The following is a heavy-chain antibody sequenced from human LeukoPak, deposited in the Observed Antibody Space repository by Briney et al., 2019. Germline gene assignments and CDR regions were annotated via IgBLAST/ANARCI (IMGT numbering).Heavy chain of an antibody. D-gene: IGHD2-2*02. J-gene: IGHJ4*02. Sequence: ASVKVSCKASGYTFTGYDVHWVRQAPGQGLEWIGWNNSNSGATDYAQKFQGRVTMTRDTSINTAYMELSRLRSDDTAVYFCARVGYCRSTSCYRLAFDYWGQGALVTVSS. CDR2: NNSNSGAT. CDR1: GYTFTGYD. V-gene: IGHV1-2*02. CDR3: ARVGYCRSTSCYRLAFDY.